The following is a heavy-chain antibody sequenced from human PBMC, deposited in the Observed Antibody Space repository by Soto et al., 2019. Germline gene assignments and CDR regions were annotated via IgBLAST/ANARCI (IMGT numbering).Heavy chain of an antibody. CDR3: ARDSAVFGVVPLGYYGMDV. CDR2: INSDGSST. CDR1: GFTFSSYW. Sequence: PGGSLRHSCAASGFTFSSYWMHWVRQAPGKGLVWVSRINSDGSSTSYADSVKGRFTISRDSAKNTLYLQMNSLRAEDTAVYYCARDSAVFGVVPLGYYGMDVWGQGTTVTVSS. J-gene: IGHJ6*02. D-gene: IGHD3-3*01. V-gene: IGHV3-74*01.